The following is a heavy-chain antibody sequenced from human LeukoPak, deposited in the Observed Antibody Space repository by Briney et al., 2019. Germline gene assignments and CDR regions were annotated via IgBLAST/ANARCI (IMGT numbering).Heavy chain of an antibody. J-gene: IGHJ4*02. CDR1: GFTFSGYG. V-gene: IGHV3-30*02. CDR2: IRLDGSDE. Sequence: GGSLRLSCAASGFTFSGYGMHWVRQAPGKGLEWVAFIRLDGSDEYYGDSVKGRFTISRDNSKNTLYLQMNSLRPEDTAVYYCARDHSQNFDYWGQGTLVTASS. CDR3: ARDHSQNFDY. D-gene: IGHD5-18*01.